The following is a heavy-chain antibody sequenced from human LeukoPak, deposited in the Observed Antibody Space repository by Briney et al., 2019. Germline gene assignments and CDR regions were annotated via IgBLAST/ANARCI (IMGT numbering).Heavy chain of an antibody. D-gene: IGHD5-18*01. CDR3: ARGRAVWIQLWLWDY. V-gene: IGHV4-34*01. CDR1: GGSFSGYY. CDR2: INHSGST. J-gene: IGHJ4*02. Sequence: SETLSLTCAVYGGSFSGYYWSWIRQPPGKGLEWIGEINHSGSTNYNPSLKSRVTISVDTSKNQFSLKLSSVTAADTTVYYCARGRAVWIQLWLWDYWGQGTLATVSS.